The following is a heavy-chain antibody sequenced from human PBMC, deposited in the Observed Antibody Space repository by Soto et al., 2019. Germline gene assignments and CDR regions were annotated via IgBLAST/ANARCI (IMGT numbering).Heavy chain of an antibody. Sequence: QGQLVQSGGEVKKPGASVKVSCRASGYTFTTYGMSWVRQAPGQGLEWLGWISTYNGDTNYAQKVQGRVTLTTDTSTRTAYMELRSLRYDDTAVYYCARGGDYGDYGGAFVIWGQGTLVTVSS. CDR2: ISTYNGDT. J-gene: IGHJ3*02. D-gene: IGHD4-17*01. CDR3: ARGGDYGDYGGAFVI. V-gene: IGHV1-18*04. CDR1: GYTFTTYG.